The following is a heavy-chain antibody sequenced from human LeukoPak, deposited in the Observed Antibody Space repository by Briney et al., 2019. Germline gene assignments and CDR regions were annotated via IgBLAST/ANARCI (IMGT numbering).Heavy chain of an antibody. J-gene: IGHJ5*02. CDR3: ARDLSTSWSYTWFDP. CDR1: GDSISSYSHY. CDR2: IYYSGST. V-gene: IGHV4-61*01. Sequence: SETLSLTCSVSGDSISSYSHYWAWVRQPPGKGLEWIGYIYYSGSTNYNPSLQSRVTISVDTSKNQFSLKLSSVTAADTAVYYCARDLSTSWSYTWFDPWGQGTLVTVSS. D-gene: IGHD6-13*01.